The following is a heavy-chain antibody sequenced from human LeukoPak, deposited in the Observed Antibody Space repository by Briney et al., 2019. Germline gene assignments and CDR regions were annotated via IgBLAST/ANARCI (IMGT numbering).Heavy chain of an antibody. CDR2: ISHDGNSK. CDR1: GFTFSSFG. Sequence: PGRSLRLSCAASGFTFSSFGMHWARQAPGKGLEWVAMISHDGNSKQYADFAKGRFTISRDNSKNTLYLEMNSLRTEDTAVYHCAKDLYDNDWYNYFDPWGQGALVTVSS. CDR3: AKDLYDNDWYNYFDP. D-gene: IGHD5-24*01. J-gene: IGHJ5*02. V-gene: IGHV3-30*18.